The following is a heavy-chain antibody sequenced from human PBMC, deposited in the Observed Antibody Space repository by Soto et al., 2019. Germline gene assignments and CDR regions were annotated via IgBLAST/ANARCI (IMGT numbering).Heavy chain of an antibody. CDR1: GYTFTSYG. D-gene: IGHD3-10*01. J-gene: IGHJ3*02. CDR3: ARRMVRGVIVNDAFDI. CDR2: ISAYNGNT. V-gene: IGHV1-18*01. Sequence: ASVNVSCKASGYTFTSYGISWVRQAPGQGLEWMGWISAYNGNTNYAQKLQGRVTMTTDTSTSTAYMELRSLRSDDTAVYYCARRMVRGVIVNDAFDIWGQGTMVTVSS.